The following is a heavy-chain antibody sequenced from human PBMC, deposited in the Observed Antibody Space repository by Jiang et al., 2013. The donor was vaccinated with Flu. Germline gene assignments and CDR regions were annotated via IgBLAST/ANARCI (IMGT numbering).Heavy chain of an antibody. CDR2: IYYSGST. V-gene: IGHV4-31*03. J-gene: IGHJ2*01. CDR3: ARGRIAARLSLNWYFDL. Sequence: GPGLVKPSQTLSLTCTVSGGSISSGGYYWSWIRQHPGKGLEWIGYIYYSGSTYYNPSLKSRVTISVDTSKNQFSLKLSSVTAADTAVYYCARGRIAARLSLNWYFDLWGRGTLVTVSS. D-gene: IGHD6-6*01. CDR1: GGSISSGGYY.